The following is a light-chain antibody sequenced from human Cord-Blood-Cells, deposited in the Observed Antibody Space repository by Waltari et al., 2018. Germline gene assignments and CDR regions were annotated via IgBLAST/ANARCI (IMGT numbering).Light chain of an antibody. J-gene: IGLJ3*02. Sequence: LTQPASVSGSPGQSITISCTGTSSDVGGYNYVSWYQQHPGKAPKLMIYDVSNRPSGVSNRFSGSKSGNTASLTISGLQAEDEADYYCSSYTSSSTLVFGGGTKLTVL. CDR1: SSDVGGYNY. CDR3: SSYTSSSTLV. CDR2: DVS. V-gene: IGLV2-14*01.